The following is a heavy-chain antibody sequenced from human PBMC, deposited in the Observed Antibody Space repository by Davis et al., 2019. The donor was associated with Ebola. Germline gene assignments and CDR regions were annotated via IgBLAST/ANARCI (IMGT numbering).Heavy chain of an antibody. CDR3: ARVRSDYGDYGYYYYGMDV. CDR2: INPSGST. CDR1: GGSFSGYY. D-gene: IGHD4-17*01. Sequence: MPSETLSLTCAVYGGSFSGYYWSWIRQPPEKGLDWIGEINPSGSTNYNPSLKSRVTISVDTSKNQFSLKLSSVTAADTAVYYCARVRSDYGDYGYYYYGMDVWGQGTTVTVSS. J-gene: IGHJ6*02. V-gene: IGHV4-34*01.